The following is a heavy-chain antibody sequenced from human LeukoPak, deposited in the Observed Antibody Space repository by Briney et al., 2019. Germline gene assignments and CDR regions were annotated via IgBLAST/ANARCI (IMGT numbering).Heavy chain of an antibody. Sequence: GGSLRLSCAASGFTFSSYAMSWVRQAPGKGLEWVSAISGSGGSTYYADSMKGRFTTSRDNSKNTLYLQMNSLRAEDTAVYYCAKDSGSGWSYFDYWGQGTLVTVSS. D-gene: IGHD6-25*01. V-gene: IGHV3-23*01. CDR3: AKDSGSGWSYFDY. CDR1: GFTFSSYA. J-gene: IGHJ4*02. CDR2: ISGSGGST.